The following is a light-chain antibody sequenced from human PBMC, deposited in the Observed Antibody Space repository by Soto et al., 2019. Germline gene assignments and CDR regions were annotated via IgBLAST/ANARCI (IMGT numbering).Light chain of an antibody. CDR1: QSVSSN. CDR3: QQYNVWPLT. Sequence: EIVMTQSPATLSVSPGERATLSCRASQSVSSNLAWYQQKPGQTPKLLIYVASTRATGIPARFSGSGSGPEFTPTLISLQSEDFAVYYCQQYNVWPLTFGGGTKVEFK. CDR2: VAS. J-gene: IGKJ4*01. V-gene: IGKV3-15*01.